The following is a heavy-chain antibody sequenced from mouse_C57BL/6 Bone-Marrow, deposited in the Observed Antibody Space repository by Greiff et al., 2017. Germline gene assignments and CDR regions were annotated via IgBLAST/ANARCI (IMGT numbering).Heavy chain of an antibody. CDR1: GFTFSDYG. D-gene: IGHD2-4*01. J-gene: IGHJ3*01. V-gene: IGHV5-17*01. CDR2: ISSGSSTI. CDR3: ARPDDYAWFAY. Sequence: EVQLVESGGGLVKPGGSLKLSCAASGFTFSDYGMHWVRQAPEKGLEWVAYISSGSSTIYYADKVKGRFTISRDNAKNTLFLQMTSLRSEDTAMYYCARPDDYAWFAYWGQGTLVTVSA.